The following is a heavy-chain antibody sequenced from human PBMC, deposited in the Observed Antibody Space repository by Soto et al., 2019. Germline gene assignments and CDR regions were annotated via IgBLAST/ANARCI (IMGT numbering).Heavy chain of an antibody. CDR1: GFMLSTSA. Sequence: VQLVESGGGVVQPGRSLRLSCAASGFMLSTSAMSWVRQAPGKGLEWVSSISRSGSDTFYADSVKGRFTISRDKSKNTLSLQMNSLRAEDTALYYCAKDLSSSPPGDYWGQGTLVTVSS. CDR2: ISRSGSDT. V-gene: IGHV3-23*04. D-gene: IGHD6-13*01. J-gene: IGHJ4*02. CDR3: AKDLSSSPPGDY.